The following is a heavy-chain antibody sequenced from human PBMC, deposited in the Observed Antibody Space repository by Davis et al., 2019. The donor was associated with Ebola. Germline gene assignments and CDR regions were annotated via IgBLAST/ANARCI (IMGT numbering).Heavy chain of an antibody. Sequence: PGGSLRLSCAASGFTFSSYAMSWVRQAPGKGLEWVSAISGSGGSTYYADSVKGRFTISRDNSKNTLYLQMNSLRAEDTAVYYCANSPNYYDSSGSIDYWGQGTLVTVSS. V-gene: IGHV3-23*01. CDR2: ISGSGGST. D-gene: IGHD3-22*01. CDR1: GFTFSSYA. J-gene: IGHJ4*02. CDR3: ANSPNYYDSSGSIDY.